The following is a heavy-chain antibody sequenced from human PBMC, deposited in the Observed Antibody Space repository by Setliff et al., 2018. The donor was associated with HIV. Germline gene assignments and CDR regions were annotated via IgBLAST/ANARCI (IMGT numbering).Heavy chain of an antibody. D-gene: IGHD2-15*01. V-gene: IGHV1-46*01. Sequence: ASVKVSCKASGYAFTSYYMHWVRQAPGQGLEWMGIINPSGGSTSYAQKFQGRVTMTRDTSTSTVYMELSSLRSEDTAVYYCARSGGDCSGISCYSLWFDPWGKGTTVTVSS. CDR1: GYAFTSYY. CDR3: ARSGGDCSGISCYSLWFDP. CDR2: INPSGGST. J-gene: IGHJ6*04.